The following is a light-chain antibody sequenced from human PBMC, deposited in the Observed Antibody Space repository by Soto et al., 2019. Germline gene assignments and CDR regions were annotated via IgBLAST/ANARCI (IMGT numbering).Light chain of an antibody. V-gene: IGKV1-5*03. CDR3: QHYNSYLYT. J-gene: IGKJ2*01. Sequence: DIQMTQSPSTLSASVGDRVTITCRASQSISSWLAWYQQKPGKAPKLLIYKASSLESGVPSRFSGSGSGTEFTLTISSLQPDDFVTYYCQHYNSYLYTFGQGTKLEIK. CDR1: QSISSW. CDR2: KAS.